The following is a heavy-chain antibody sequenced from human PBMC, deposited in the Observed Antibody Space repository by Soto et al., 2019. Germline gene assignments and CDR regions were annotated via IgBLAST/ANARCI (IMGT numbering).Heavy chain of an antibody. CDR2: ISGSGGST. Sequence: EVQLLESGGGLVQPGGSLRLSCAASAFTFSSYAMSWVRQAPGKGLEWVSAISGSGGSTYYADSVKGRFTISRDNSKNTLYLQMNSLRAEDTAVYYCAGTSDYSSWFDPWGQGPLVTVSS. V-gene: IGHV3-23*01. CDR3: AGTSDYSSWFDP. D-gene: IGHD4-17*01. J-gene: IGHJ5*02. CDR1: AFTFSSYA.